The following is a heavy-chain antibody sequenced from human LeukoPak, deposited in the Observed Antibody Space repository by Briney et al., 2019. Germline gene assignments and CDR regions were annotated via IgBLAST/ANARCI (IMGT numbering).Heavy chain of an antibody. D-gene: IGHD5-18*01. CDR1: GFTFSSYA. CDR2: ISGSGGST. J-gene: IGHJ4*02. Sequence: GGSLRLSCAASGFTFSSYAMSWVRQAPGKGLEWVSAISGSGGSTYYADSVKGRFTISRDNSKNTLYLQMNSLRAEDTAVYYCAKDLAPDVDTCIDYWGQGTLVTVSS. CDR3: AKDLAPDVDTCIDY. V-gene: IGHV3-23*01.